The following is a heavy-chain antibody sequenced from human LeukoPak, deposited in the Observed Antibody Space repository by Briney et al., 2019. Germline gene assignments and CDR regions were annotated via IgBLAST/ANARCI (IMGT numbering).Heavy chain of an antibody. CDR1: GFTFSSYG. V-gene: IGHV3-30*03. J-gene: IGHJ4*02. D-gene: IGHD2-15*01. CDR2: ISYDGSNK. Sequence: GGSLRLSCAASGFTFSSYGMHWVRQAPGKGLEWVAVISYDGSNKYYADTVKGRFTISRDNSKNTLYLQMNSLRAEDTAVYYCASGYCSGGSCDEAGYWGQGTLATVSS. CDR3: ASGYCSGGSCDEAGY.